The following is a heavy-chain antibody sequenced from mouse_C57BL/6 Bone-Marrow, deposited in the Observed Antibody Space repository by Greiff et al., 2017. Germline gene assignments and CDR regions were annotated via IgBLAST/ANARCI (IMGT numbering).Heavy chain of an antibody. CDR2: ISYSGST. D-gene: IGHD2-3*01. J-gene: IGHJ1*03. CDR3: ARARLLHYWYFDV. V-gene: IGHV3-8*01. CDR1: GYSITSDY. Sequence: EVQRVESGPGLAKPSQTLSLTCSVTGYSITSDYWNWIRKFPGNKLEYMGYISYSGSTYYNPSLKSRISITRDTSKNQYYLQLNSVTTEDTATYDCARARLLHYWYFDVWGTGTTVTVSS.